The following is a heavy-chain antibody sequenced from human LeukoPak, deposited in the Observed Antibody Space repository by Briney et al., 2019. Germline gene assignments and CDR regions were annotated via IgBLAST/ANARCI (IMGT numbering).Heavy chain of an antibody. CDR3: ARGITMVRGVILSGMDV. CDR2: IYYSGST. V-gene: IGHV4-30-4*01. D-gene: IGHD3-10*01. CDR1: GGSISSGDYY. J-gene: IGHJ6*02. Sequence: PSETLSLTCTVSGGSISSGDYYWSWIRQPPGKGLEWIGYIYYSGSTYYNPSLKGRVTISVDTSKNQFSLKLSSVTAADTAVYYCARGITMVRGVILSGMDVWGQGTTVTVSS.